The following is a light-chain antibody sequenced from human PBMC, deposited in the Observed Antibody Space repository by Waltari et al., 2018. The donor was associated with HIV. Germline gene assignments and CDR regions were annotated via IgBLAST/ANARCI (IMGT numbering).Light chain of an antibody. J-gene: IGLJ3*02. CDR2: LEGSGSY. CDR1: RGHSTYI. V-gene: IGLV4-60*03. Sequence: QPVLTQSSSASASLGSSVILTCTLDRGHSTYIITWHRPQPGKAPQYLMKLEGSGSYKRGSAVPDRFSGSSSGADRYLTISNLQSEDEADYYCETWDTHTEVFGGGTKLTVL. CDR3: ETWDTHTEV.